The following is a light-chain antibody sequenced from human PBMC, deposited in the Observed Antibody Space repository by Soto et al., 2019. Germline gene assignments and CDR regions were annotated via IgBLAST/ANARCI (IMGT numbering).Light chain of an antibody. J-gene: IGKJ3*01. CDR3: QQSYSSPFT. CDR1: QSISSY. V-gene: IGKV1-39*01. Sequence: DIQMTQSPSSLSASVGDRVTITCRASQSISSYLNWYQQKPGKAPNLLIYAASSLQSGVPSTFSGSGSGTDFTLTISSLQPEDFATYYCQQSYSSPFTVGPGTKVDIK. CDR2: AAS.